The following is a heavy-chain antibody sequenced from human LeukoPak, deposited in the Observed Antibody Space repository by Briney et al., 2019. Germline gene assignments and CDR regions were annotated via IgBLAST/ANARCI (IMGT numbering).Heavy chain of an antibody. Sequence: GGSLGSSFEASEFPSRTYDRNWVGKATGKGLKGAQLFGTAGDTYYPGSVKGRFTISRENAKNSLYLQMNSLRAGDTAVYYCARARYYYDSSGYYHFDYWGQGTLVTVSS. D-gene: IGHD3-22*01. CDR3: ARARYYYDSSGYYHFDY. J-gene: IGHJ4*02. V-gene: IGHV3-13*04. CDR1: EFPSRTYD. CDR2: FGTAGDT.